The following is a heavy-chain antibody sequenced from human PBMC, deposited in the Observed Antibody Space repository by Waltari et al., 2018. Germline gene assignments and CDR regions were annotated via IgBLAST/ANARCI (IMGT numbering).Heavy chain of an antibody. CDR2: ISGEGSTT. D-gene: IGHD6-19*01. J-gene: IGHJ4*02. V-gene: IGHV3-43D*03. CDR1: GFTFDDYA. CDR3: AKDSRGYSGWVDY. Sequence: EVQLVESGGVVVQPGGSLRLSCAASGFTFDDYAMHWVRPAPGKGLEWVSLISGEGSTTSYADSVKGRFTISRDNSKNSLYLQMNSLRAEDNALYYCAKDSRGYSGWVDYWGQGTLVTVSS.